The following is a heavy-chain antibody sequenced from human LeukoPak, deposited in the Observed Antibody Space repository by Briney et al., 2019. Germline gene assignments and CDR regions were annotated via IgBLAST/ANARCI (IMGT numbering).Heavy chain of an antibody. Sequence: PGGSLRLSCAASGSTFSSYSMNWVRQAPGKGLEWVSYISSSSSTIYYADSVKGRFTISRDNAKNSLYLQMNSLRAEDTAVYYCAREDYGDYADYWGQGTLVTVSS. CDR2: ISSSSSTI. D-gene: IGHD4-17*01. J-gene: IGHJ4*02. CDR1: GSTFSSYS. V-gene: IGHV3-48*04. CDR3: AREDYGDYADY.